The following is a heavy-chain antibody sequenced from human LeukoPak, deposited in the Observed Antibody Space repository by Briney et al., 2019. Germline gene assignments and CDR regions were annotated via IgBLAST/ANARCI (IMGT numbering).Heavy chain of an antibody. Sequence: SETLSLTCAVSGGSVSNCYWTWIRQSPGKGLEWIGYIYYSGSTNYNPSFKSRLTISVGTSKNHFSLWLSSVTAADTAVYYCARLRGNYFPDYWGQGTLVTVSS. CDR3: ARLRGNYFPDY. J-gene: IGHJ4*02. CDR1: GGSVSNCY. V-gene: IGHV4-59*02. CDR2: IYYSGST. D-gene: IGHD2/OR15-2a*01.